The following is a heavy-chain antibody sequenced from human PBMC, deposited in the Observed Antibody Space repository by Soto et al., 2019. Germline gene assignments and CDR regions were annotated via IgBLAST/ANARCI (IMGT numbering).Heavy chain of an antibody. Sequence: QVQLQESGPGLVKPSGTLSLTFAVSGGSISSSNWWSWVRQPPGKGLEWIGEIYHSGSTHYNPSLKSRVTISVDKSQNPCSLKLSSVTAADTAVYYCARRGQEYYDFWSGNYYYYGMDVWGQGTTVTVSS. CDR3: ARRGQEYYDFWSGNYYYYGMDV. D-gene: IGHD3-3*01. CDR2: IYHSGST. CDR1: GGSISSSNW. J-gene: IGHJ6*02. V-gene: IGHV4-4*02.